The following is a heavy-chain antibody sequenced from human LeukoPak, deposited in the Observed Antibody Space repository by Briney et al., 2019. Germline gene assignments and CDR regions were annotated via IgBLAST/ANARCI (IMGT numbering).Heavy chain of an antibody. V-gene: IGHV4-4*07. Sequence: SETLSLTCTVSGGSISSYYWSWIRQPAGKGLEWIGRIYTSGSSNYNPSLKSRVTMSVDTSKNQFSLKLSSVTTADTAVYYCAVRSTPFGSGSPFDYWGQGTLVTVSS. CDR1: GGSISSYY. CDR2: IYTSGSS. CDR3: AVRSTPFGSGSPFDY. J-gene: IGHJ4*02. D-gene: IGHD3-10*01.